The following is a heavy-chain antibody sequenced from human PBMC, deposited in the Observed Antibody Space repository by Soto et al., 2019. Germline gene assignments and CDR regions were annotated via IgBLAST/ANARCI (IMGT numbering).Heavy chain of an antibody. Sequence: EVQLVDSGGGVIQPGGSLRLSCAASGFSVSSKYMSWVRQAPGKGLEWVSVIYSGGSTYYADSVKGRFTISRDNSKNTLYLQMNSLRAEDTAVYYCASPRGSRDDAFDIWGQGTMVTVSS. D-gene: IGHD1-26*01. V-gene: IGHV3-53*01. CDR2: IYSGGST. J-gene: IGHJ3*02. CDR3: ASPRGSRDDAFDI. CDR1: GFSVSSKY.